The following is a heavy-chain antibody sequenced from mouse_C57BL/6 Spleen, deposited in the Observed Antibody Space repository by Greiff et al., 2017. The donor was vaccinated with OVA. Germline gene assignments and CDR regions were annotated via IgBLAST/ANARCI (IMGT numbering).Heavy chain of an antibody. J-gene: IGHJ4*01. D-gene: IGHD2-3*01. Sequence: QVTLKESGPGILQSSQTLSLTCSFSGFSLSTSGMGVSWIRQPSGKGLERLAHIYWDDDKRYNPSLKSRLTISKDTSRNQVFLKITSVDTADTATYYCARDGYYAMDYWGQGTSVTVSS. CDR2: IYWDDDK. CDR1: GFSLSTSGMG. CDR3: ARDGYYAMDY. V-gene: IGHV8-12*01.